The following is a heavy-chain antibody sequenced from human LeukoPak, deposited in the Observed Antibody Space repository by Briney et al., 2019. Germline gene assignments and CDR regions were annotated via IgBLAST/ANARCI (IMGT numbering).Heavy chain of an antibody. CDR1: GYAISSGYY. D-gene: IGHD6-13*01. J-gene: IGHJ4*02. CDR3: ASSRQQLVDY. V-gene: IGHV4-38-2*01. CDR2: IYYSGST. Sequence: KPSETLSLTCAVSGYAISSGYYWGWVRQPPGKGLEWIGYIYYSGSTYYNPSLKSRVTISVDTSKNQFSLKLSSVTAADTAVYYCASSRQQLVDYWGQGTLVTVSS.